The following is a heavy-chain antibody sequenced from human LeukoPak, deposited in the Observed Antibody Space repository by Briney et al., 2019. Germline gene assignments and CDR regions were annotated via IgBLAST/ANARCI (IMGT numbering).Heavy chain of an antibody. V-gene: IGHV1-69*05. J-gene: IGHJ4*02. CDR2: IIPIFGTA. CDR1: GDTFSSYA. Sequence: GSSVKVSCKASGDTFSSYAISWVRQAPGQGLEWMGGIIPIFGTANYAQKFQGRVTITTDESTSTAYMELSSLRSEDTAVYYCATTDYYDSSGYYYVGFDYWGQGTLVTVSS. CDR3: ATTDYYDSSGYYYVGFDY. D-gene: IGHD3-22*01.